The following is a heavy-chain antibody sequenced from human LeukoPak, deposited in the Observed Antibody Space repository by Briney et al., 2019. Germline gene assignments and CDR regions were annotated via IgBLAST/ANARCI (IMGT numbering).Heavy chain of an antibody. CDR1: GYNFASSW. CDR3: ARLGVCSGGICNAFDY. J-gene: IGHJ4*02. CDR2: IYPVDSDT. D-gene: IGHD2-15*01. V-gene: IGHV5-51*01. Sequence: GESLKISCXNSGYNFASSWIGWVRQMAGKGLEWMGIIYPVDSDTRYSPSFQGQVTISADRSISTAYLQWSSLKASDTAMYYCARLGVCSGGICNAFDYWGQGTLVTVSS.